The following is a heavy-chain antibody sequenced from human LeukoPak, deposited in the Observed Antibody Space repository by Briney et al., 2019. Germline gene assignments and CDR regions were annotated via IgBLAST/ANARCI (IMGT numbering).Heavy chain of an antibody. V-gene: IGHV3-23*01. D-gene: IGHD2-21*02. Sequence: GGSLRLSCAASGFTFSSYAMSWVRQAPGKGLEWVSAISGSGGSTYYADSVKGRFTISRDNSKNTLYLQMNSLRAEDTAVYYCAKPNIVVVTATNFDYWGQGTLVTVSS. CDR2: ISGSGGST. CDR1: GFTFSSYA. J-gene: IGHJ4*02. CDR3: AKPNIVVVTATNFDY.